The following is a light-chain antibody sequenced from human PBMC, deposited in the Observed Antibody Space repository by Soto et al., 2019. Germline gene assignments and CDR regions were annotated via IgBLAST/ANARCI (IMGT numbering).Light chain of an antibody. V-gene: IGKV3-15*01. CDR1: QNVGSN. CDR3: QQYNNWPRT. J-gene: IGKJ1*01. CDR2: GAF. Sequence: EIVMTQSPDTLSVSPGERATLSCRASQNVGSNLAWYHQKPGQAPRLLIYGAFTRATDVPARFSGSGSGTEFTLTISSLQSGDFAVYYCQQYNNWPRTFGQGTKVDIK.